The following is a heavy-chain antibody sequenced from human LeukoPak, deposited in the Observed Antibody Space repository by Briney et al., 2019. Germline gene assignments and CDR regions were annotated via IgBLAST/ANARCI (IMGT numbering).Heavy chain of an antibody. CDR1: GYSFTSHW. CDR3: ARRRHSSSYDYNWFDP. Sequence: GESLKISCKGSGYSFTSHWIGWVRQMPGKGLEWMGIIYPGDSDTRYSPSFQGQVTISADKSISTAYLQWSSLKASDTAMYYCARRRHSSSYDYNWFDPWGQGTLVTVSS. V-gene: IGHV5-51*01. D-gene: IGHD6-13*01. J-gene: IGHJ5*02. CDR2: IYPGDSDT.